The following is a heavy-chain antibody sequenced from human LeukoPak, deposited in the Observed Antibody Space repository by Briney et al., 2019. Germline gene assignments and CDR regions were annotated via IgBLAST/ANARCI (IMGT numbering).Heavy chain of an antibody. CDR1: GFTVSSDF. V-gene: IGHV4-34*01. Sequence: PGGSLRLSCAASGFTVSSDFMGWVRQPPGKGLEWIGKINHSGSTNYNPSLKSRVTISVDTSKNQFSLKLSSVTAADTAVYYCARRGRSVSRDYWGQGTLVTVSS. D-gene: IGHD2-15*01. J-gene: IGHJ4*02. CDR2: INHSGST. CDR3: ARRGRSVSRDY.